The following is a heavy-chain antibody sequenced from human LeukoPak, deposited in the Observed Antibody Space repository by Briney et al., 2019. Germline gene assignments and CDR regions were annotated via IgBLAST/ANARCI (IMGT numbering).Heavy chain of an antibody. Sequence: PGGSLRLSCAASGFTVSFNYMSWVRQAPGKGLEWISVIYSGGSTYYADSVKGRFTISRDGSKNTLYLQMNSLRAKDTAIYYCARAQWRTYSYYYMDVWGKGTTVTVSS. CDR1: GFTVSFNY. D-gene: IGHD6-19*01. CDR3: ARAQWRTYSYYYMDV. CDR2: IYSGGST. J-gene: IGHJ6*03. V-gene: IGHV3-53*01.